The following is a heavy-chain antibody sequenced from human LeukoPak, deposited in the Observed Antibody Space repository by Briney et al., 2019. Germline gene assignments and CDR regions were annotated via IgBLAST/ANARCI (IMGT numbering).Heavy chain of an antibody. D-gene: IGHD2-21*02. V-gene: IGHV3-21*01. J-gene: IGHJ4*02. CDR3: ARDTIVVVTAPLDY. Sequence: GGSLRLSCAASGFTFSKYSMTWVRQAPGKGLEWVSLITASSTYVYYADSVKGRFTISRDNAKNSLYLQMNSLRAEDTAVYYCARDTIVVVTAPLDYWGQGTLVTVSS. CDR1: GFTFSKYS. CDR2: ITASSTYV.